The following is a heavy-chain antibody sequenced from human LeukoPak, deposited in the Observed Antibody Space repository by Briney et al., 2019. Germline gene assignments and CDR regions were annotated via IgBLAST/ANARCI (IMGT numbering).Heavy chain of an antibody. J-gene: IGHJ6*04. Sequence: GGSLRLSCAVSGFIFSSYSMNWVRQAPGKGLEWVSYISSSGSTIYYADSVKGRFTISRDNAKNSLYLQMNSLRAEDTAVYYCAELGITMIGGVWGKGTTVTISS. D-gene: IGHD3-10*02. CDR1: GFIFSSYS. V-gene: IGHV3-48*04. CDR2: ISSSGSTI. CDR3: AELGITMIGGV.